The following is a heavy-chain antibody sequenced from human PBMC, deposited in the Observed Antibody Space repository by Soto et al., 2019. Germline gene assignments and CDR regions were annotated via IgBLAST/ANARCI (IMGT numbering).Heavy chain of an antibody. CDR1: GGSISSYY. CDR2: IYTSGST. Sequence: SETLSLTCTVSGGSISSYYWSWIRQPAGKGLEWIGRIYTSGSTNYNPSLKSRVTMSVDTSKNQFSLKLSSVTAADTAVYYCARDIVVVVAATGGLDYWGQGTLVTVSS. V-gene: IGHV4-4*07. J-gene: IGHJ4*02. CDR3: ARDIVVVVAATGGLDY. D-gene: IGHD2-15*01.